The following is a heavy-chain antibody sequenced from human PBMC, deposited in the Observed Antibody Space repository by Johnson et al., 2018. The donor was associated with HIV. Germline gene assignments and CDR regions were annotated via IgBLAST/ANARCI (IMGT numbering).Heavy chain of an antibody. Sequence: VQLVESGGVVVQPGGSLRLSCAASGFTFDDYTMHWVRQVPGKGLEWVSGINWNGGSTGYADSVKGRFTISRDNAKNTLYLQMNSLRAEDTAVYYCARAIGDGYPGMKAFDIWGQGTMVTVSS. D-gene: IGHD5-24*01. CDR3: ARAIGDGYPGMKAFDI. CDR2: INWNGGST. V-gene: IGHV3-20*04. J-gene: IGHJ3*02. CDR1: GFTFDDYT.